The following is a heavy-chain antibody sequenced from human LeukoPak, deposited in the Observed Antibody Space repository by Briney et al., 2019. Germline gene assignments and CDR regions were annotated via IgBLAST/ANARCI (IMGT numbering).Heavy chain of an antibody. CDR2: IFNTEST. CDR3: ARDSSGYHDAFNI. V-gene: IGHV4-59*01. CDR1: SGSISNYY. Sequence: SETLSLTCIVSSGSISNYYWSWIRQPPGKGLEWIGYIFNTESTNYNPSLKSRVTMSIDTSKNQFSLNLRFVTAADTAVYYCARDSSGYHDAFNIWGQGTMVTVSS. D-gene: IGHD3-22*01. J-gene: IGHJ3*02.